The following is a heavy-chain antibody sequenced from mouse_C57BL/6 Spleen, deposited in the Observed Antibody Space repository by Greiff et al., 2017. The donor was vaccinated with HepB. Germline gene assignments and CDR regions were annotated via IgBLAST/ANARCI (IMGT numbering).Heavy chain of an antibody. CDR2: INPNNGGT. D-gene: IGHD5-5*01. J-gene: IGHJ4*01. CDR1: GYTFTDYY. V-gene: IGHV1-26*01. CDR3: ARRRDYPYAMDY. Sequence: VQLQQSGPELVKPGASVKISCKASGYTFTDYYMNWVKQSHGKSLEWIGDINPNNGGTSYNQKFKGKATLTVDKSSSTAYMELRSLTSEDSAVYYCARRRDYPYAMDYWGQGTSVTVSS.